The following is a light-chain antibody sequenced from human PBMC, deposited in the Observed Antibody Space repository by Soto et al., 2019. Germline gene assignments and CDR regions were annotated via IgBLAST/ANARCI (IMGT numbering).Light chain of an antibody. Sequence: DIQMTQSPSSLSASVGDRVTITCRASQSISSYLNWYQQKPGKAPKLLIYKASNLESGVPSRFSGSGSGTEFTLTISSLQPDDVASYYCQQYNSYPRTFGQGTKLEIK. CDR1: QSISSY. CDR2: KAS. J-gene: IGKJ2*01. V-gene: IGKV1-5*03. CDR3: QQYNSYPRT.